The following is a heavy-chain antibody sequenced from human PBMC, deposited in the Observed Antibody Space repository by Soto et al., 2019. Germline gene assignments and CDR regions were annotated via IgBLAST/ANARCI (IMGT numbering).Heavy chain of an antibody. CDR1: GGSFSGFY. V-gene: IGHV4-34*01. CDR2: INDSGTI. CDR3: ARDRCSGGSCYSPEQYYYYYYGMDV. Sequence: SETLSLTCAVYGGSFSGFYWSWIRQTPGKGLEWIGEINDSGTINYNPSLKNRVTISIDTSKNQFSLKLSSVTAADTAVYYCARDRCSGGSCYSPEQYYYYYYGMDVWGQGTTVT. J-gene: IGHJ6*02. D-gene: IGHD2-15*01.